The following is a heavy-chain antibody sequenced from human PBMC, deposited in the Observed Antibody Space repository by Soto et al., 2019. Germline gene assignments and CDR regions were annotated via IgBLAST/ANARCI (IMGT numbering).Heavy chain of an antibody. CDR2: IDHSGST. J-gene: IGHJ5*02. D-gene: IGHD3-10*01. CDR1: GGSFSGYS. Sequence: SETLSLTCAVYGGSFSGYSWSWIRQPPGKGLEWIGEIDHSGSTNYNPSLKSRVTISVDTSKNQFSLWLSSVTAADTAVYYCARRRRWFGELLPWGQGALVTVSS. V-gene: IGHV4-34*01. CDR3: ARRRRWFGELLP.